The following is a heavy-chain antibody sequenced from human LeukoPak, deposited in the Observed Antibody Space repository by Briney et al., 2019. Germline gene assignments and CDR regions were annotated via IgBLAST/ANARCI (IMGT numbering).Heavy chain of an antibody. CDR2: IYSGGST. Sequence: GGSLRLSCAASGFTVSTNYMSWVRQAPGKGLEWVSIIYSGGSTYYADSVKGRFTISRDNSKNTLYLQVNSLRAEDSALYYCARRGDGGRSFDYWGQGTLVTVSS. CDR3: ARRGDGGRSFDY. J-gene: IGHJ4*02. D-gene: IGHD4-23*01. V-gene: IGHV3-53*01. CDR1: GFTVSTNY.